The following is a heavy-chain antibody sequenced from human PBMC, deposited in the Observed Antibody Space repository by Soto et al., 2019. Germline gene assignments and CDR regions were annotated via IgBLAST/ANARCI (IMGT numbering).Heavy chain of an antibody. D-gene: IGHD1-26*01. CDR2: ISYDGSNK. CDR1: GFTFSSYG. CDR3: AKDVVVGATPGLGDYYYYYGMDV. V-gene: IGHV3-30*18. Sequence: QVQLVESGGGVVQPGRSLRLSCAASGFTFSSYGMHWVRQAPGKGLEWVAVISYDGSNKYYADSVKGRFTISRDNSKNTLYLQMNILRAEDTAVYYRAKDVVVGATPGLGDYYYYYGMDVWGQGTTVTVSS. J-gene: IGHJ6*02.